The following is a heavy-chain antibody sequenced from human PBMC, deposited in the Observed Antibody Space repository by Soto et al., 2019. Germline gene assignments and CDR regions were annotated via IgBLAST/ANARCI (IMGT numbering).Heavy chain of an antibody. CDR1: GFTFSSYG. J-gene: IGHJ3*02. Sequence: GGSLRLSCAASGFTFSSYGMHWVRQAPGKGLEWVAVIWYDGSNKYYADSVKGRFTISRDNSKNTLYLQMNSLRAEDTAVYYCARSMASVHDAFDIWGQGTMVTVSS. V-gene: IGHV3-33*01. D-gene: IGHD3-10*01. CDR3: ARSMASVHDAFDI. CDR2: IWYDGSNK.